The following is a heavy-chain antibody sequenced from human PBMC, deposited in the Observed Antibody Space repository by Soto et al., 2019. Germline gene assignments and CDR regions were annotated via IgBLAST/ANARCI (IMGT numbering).Heavy chain of an antibody. CDR1: GFTFSGYS. J-gene: IGHJ4*02. Sequence: EVQLVESGGGLVKPGGSLRLSCAGSGFTFSGYSMNWVRQAPGKALEWVSSISSSSNNMYYTDSVKGRFTMSRDNAKNSPYLQMNSLRVDETAVYYCARDPASATGTFDYWGKGTLVTVSS. V-gene: IGHV3-21*02. CDR2: ISSSSNNM. D-gene: IGHD1-1*01. CDR3: ARDPASATGTFDY.